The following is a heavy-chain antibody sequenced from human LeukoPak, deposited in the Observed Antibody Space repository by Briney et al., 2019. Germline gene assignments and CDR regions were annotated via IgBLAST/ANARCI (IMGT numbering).Heavy chain of an antibody. CDR3: ARHEDSYSGSYYGEDY. V-gene: IGHV4-39*01. D-gene: IGHD1-26*01. J-gene: IGHJ4*02. CDR1: GGSISSSSYY. Sequence: SETLSLTCTVSGGSISSSSYYWGWIRQPPGTGLEWIGSIYYSGSTYYNPSLKSRVTISVDTSKNQFSLKLSSVTAADTAVYYCARHEDSYSGSYYGEDYWGQGTLVTVSS. CDR2: IYYSGST.